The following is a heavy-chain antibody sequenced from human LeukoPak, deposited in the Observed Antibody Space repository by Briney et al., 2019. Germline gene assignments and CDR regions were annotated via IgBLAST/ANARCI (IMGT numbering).Heavy chain of an antibody. CDR2: INPNSGGT. CDR1: GYTFTSYA. V-gene: IGHV1-2*06. D-gene: IGHD3-3*01. CDR3: ARGAKFGNLVDC. J-gene: IGHJ4*02. Sequence: ASVKVSCKASGYTFTSYAISWVRQAPGQGLEWLGRINPNSGGTNYAQKFQGRVTMTRDTSISTAYMELSRLRSDDTAVYYCARGAKFGNLVDCWGQGTLVTVSS.